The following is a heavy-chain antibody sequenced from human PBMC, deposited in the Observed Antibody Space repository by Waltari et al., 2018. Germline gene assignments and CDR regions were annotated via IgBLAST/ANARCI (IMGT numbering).Heavy chain of an antibody. CDR2: MYSSGTT. J-gene: IGHJ4*02. CDR1: GDSVSDSF. Sequence: QVQLQESGTGLVKPSETLSLTCTVSGDSVSDSFWSWIRHSPGKGLEWIAYMYSSGTTNYNPSLRSRVTISLDTSKNQVSLKLSSMTAADTAVYYCARLDLVGSRYYFDYWSQGTLVTVSS. V-gene: IGHV4-59*08. D-gene: IGHD1-26*01. CDR3: ARLDLVGSRYYFDY.